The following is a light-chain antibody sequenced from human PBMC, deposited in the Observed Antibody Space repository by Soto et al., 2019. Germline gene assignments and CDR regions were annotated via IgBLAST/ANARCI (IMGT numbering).Light chain of an antibody. CDR1: SSNIGSHV. Sequence: QSVLTQPPSASGTPGQRVTISCSGSSSNIGSHVVNWYQQVPGTAPKLLIYTNNQRPSGVPERFSDSKSGTSASLAISGLQAEDEADYYCAAWDGSLQSWVFGGGTKVTVL. CDR2: TNN. V-gene: IGLV1-44*01. CDR3: AAWDGSLQSWV. J-gene: IGLJ3*02.